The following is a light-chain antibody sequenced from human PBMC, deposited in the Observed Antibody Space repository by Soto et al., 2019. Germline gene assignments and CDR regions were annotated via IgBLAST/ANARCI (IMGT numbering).Light chain of an antibody. Sequence: SALAQPASVSGSPGQSITISCTGTSSDIGAYNYVSWFQQFPGKPPKLIIYEVYNRPSGISNRFSGSKSGNTASLTISGLQAEDEAHYFCTSYTSSSPWVFGGGTKLTVL. CDR3: TSYTSSSPWV. V-gene: IGLV2-14*01. J-gene: IGLJ3*02. CDR1: SSDIGAYNY. CDR2: EVY.